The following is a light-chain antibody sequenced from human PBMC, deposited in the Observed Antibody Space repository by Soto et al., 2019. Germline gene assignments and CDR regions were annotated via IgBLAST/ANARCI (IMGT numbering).Light chain of an antibody. Sequence: QSALTQPASVSGSPGQSITISCTGTSSDVGGYNYVSWYQQHPGKAPKLMIYDVSNRPSGVSKRFSGSKSGNTASLTISGLQAEDEAAYYCSSYTSSSTPVVFGGGTKLTVL. CDR1: SSDVGGYNY. CDR3: SSYTSSSTPVV. V-gene: IGLV2-14*01. J-gene: IGLJ2*01. CDR2: DVS.